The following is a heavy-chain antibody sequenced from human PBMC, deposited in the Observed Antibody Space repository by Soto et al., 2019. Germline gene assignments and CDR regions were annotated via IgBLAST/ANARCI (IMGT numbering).Heavy chain of an antibody. J-gene: IGHJ3*02. CDR3: AKVRIVVVIRDAFDI. Sequence: VRLSCAASGFTFSSYAMSWVRQAPGKGLEWVSAISGSGGSTYYADSVKGRFTISRDNSKNTLYLQMNSLRAEDTAVYYCAKVRIVVVIRDAFDIWGQGTMVTVS. V-gene: IGHV3-23*01. CDR1: GFTFSSYA. D-gene: IGHD3-22*01. CDR2: ISGSGGST.